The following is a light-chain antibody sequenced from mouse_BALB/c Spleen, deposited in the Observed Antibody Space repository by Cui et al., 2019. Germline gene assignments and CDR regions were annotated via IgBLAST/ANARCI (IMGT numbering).Light chain of an antibody. V-gene: IGKV6-14*01. CDR3: LQHWNYPLT. Sequence: DIVMTPSQKFMSTSVGDRISIACKARQNVRTAVAWYQQKPGQSPKTLIYLASNRHTGVPDRFTGSGSGTDFTLTISNVQSEDLADYFCLQHWNYPLTFGAGTKLELK. J-gene: IGKJ5*01. CDR1: QNVRTA. CDR2: LAS.